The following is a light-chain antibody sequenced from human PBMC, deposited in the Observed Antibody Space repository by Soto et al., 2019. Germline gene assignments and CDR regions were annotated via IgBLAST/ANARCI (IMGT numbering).Light chain of an antibody. CDR1: QSVSNS. Sequence: EIVLTQSPATLSLSPGERATLSCRASQSVSNSLAWYQQKPGLAPRLLIFDASNRAAGIPARFSGSGSGTDFTLTISSLEPEDFAVYYCQQRSNWPAWTFGQGTKV. V-gene: IGKV3-11*01. CDR3: QQRSNWPAWT. CDR2: DAS. J-gene: IGKJ1*01.